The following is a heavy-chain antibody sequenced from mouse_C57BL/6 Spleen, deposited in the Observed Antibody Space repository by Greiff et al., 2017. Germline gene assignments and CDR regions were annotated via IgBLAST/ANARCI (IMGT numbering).Heavy chain of an antibody. J-gene: IGHJ4*01. D-gene: IGHD1-1*01. V-gene: IGHV1-39*01. Sequence: VQLKESGPELVKPGASVKISCKASGYSFTDYNMNWVKQSNGKSLEWIGVINPNYGTTSYNQKFKGKATLTVDQSSSTAYMQLNSLTSEDSAVYYCATIFYGNSLYSMDYWGQGTSVTVSS. CDR3: ATIFYGNSLYSMDY. CDR2: INPNYGTT. CDR1: GYSFTDYN.